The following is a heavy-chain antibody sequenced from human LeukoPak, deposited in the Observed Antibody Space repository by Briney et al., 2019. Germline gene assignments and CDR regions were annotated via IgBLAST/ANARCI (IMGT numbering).Heavy chain of an antibody. J-gene: IGHJ5*02. CDR2: IHTSGTT. CDR3: ARGDYYDGGGRNWFDP. D-gene: IGHD3-3*01. V-gene: IGHV4-4*07. Sequence: SETLSLSCSVSGDSMYSHYWSFIRQAAGTGLEWIGRIHTSGTTYYNPSLKSRVTLSIDTSMNQFSLRLTSVTAADTAVYYCARGDYYDGGGRNWFDPWGQGTLVTVSP. CDR1: GDSMYSHY.